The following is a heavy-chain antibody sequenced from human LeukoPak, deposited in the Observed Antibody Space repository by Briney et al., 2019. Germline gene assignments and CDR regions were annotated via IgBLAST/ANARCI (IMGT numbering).Heavy chain of an antibody. CDR2: INSDGSST. CDR3: ARDLASYYYYYMDV. J-gene: IGHJ6*03. Sequence: GGSLRLSCAASGFTFSSYWMHWVRQAPGKGLVWVSHINSDGSSTSYADSVKGRFTISRDNAKNTLYLQMNSLRAEDTAVYYCARDLASYYYYYMDVWGKGTTVTVSS. V-gene: IGHV3-74*01. CDR1: GFTFSSYW.